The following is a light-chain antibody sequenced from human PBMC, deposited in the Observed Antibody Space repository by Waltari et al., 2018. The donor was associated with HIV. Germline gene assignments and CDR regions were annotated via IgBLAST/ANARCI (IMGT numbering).Light chain of an antibody. V-gene: IGKV4-1*01. CDR3: QQTYTIPPT. CDR1: QSVFYSSNTKNY. Sequence: DFVMTQSPESLAVSLGERATIKCKSSQSVFYSSNTKNYFSWYPQKPGQPPKLIIYWASSRQSGVPDRFSGSGSGTDFTLTISSLQAEDVAVYFCQQTYTIPPTFGGGTKVEIK. J-gene: IGKJ4*01. CDR2: WAS.